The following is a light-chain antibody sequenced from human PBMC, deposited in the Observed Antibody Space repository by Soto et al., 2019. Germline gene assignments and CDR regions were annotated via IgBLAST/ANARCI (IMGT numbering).Light chain of an antibody. CDR1: QSVNSNY. Sequence: EIVLTQSPGTLSLSPGERATLSCRASQSVNSNYLAWYQHKPGQAPRLLIYGASSRATGIPDRFSGSGSGTDFTLTISRLEPEDFALYYCQQYGTSLYTFGQGTKLESK. CDR2: GAS. V-gene: IGKV3-20*01. J-gene: IGKJ2*01. CDR3: QQYGTSLYT.